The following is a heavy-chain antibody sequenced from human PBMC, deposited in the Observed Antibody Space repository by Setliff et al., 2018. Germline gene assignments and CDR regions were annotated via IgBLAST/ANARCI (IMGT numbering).Heavy chain of an antibody. CDR1: GFTVSSNY. CDR2: IYSGGST. Sequence: PGGSLRLSCAASGFTVSSNYMSWVRQAPGKGLEWVSVIYSGGSTFYADSVKGRFTISRDTSKNTLYLQMNSLRAEDTAVYYCAKSGSSSSWSLYYYYYMDVWGKGTTVTVSS. V-gene: IGHV3-53*01. J-gene: IGHJ6*03. CDR3: AKSGSSSSWSLYYYYYMDV. D-gene: IGHD6-13*01.